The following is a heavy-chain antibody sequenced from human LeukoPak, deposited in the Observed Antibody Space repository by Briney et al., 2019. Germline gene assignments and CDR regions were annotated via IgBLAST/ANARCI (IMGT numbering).Heavy chain of an antibody. CDR1: GFTVSSNY. Sequence: PGGSLRLSCAASGFTVSSNYMSWVRQAPGKGLEWVSVIYSGGSTYYADSVKGRFTISRDNSKNTLYLQMNSLRAEDTAVYYCARAQIVGATLSDYWGQGTLVTVSS. J-gene: IGHJ4*02. V-gene: IGHV3-53*01. D-gene: IGHD1-26*01. CDR3: ARAQIVGATLSDY. CDR2: IYSGGST.